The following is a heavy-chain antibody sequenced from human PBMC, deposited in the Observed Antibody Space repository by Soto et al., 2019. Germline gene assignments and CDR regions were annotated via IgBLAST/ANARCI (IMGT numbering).Heavy chain of an antibody. Sequence: EVQLVESGGGLVKPGGSLRLSCAASGFTFSSYSMNWVRQAPGKGLEWVSSISSSSSYIYYADSVKGRFTISRDNAKNSLYLQMNSLRAEDKAVYYWARDGVAGDYFDYWGQGTLVTVSS. V-gene: IGHV3-21*01. D-gene: IGHD6-19*01. CDR1: GFTFSSYS. CDR2: ISSSSSYI. J-gene: IGHJ4*02. CDR3: ARDGVAGDYFDY.